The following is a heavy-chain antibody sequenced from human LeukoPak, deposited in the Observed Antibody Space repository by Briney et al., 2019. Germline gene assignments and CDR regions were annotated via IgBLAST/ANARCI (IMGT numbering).Heavy chain of an antibody. CDR2: ISGTSSYI. J-gene: IGHJ6*03. CDR1: GFTFSSYT. D-gene: IGHD4-17*01. V-gene: IGHV3-21*01. Sequence: GGSLRLSCEASGFTFSSYTMSWVRQDPGKGLEWVSCISGTSSYIYYADSLKGRFTISRDNAKNSLYLQMNSLRAEDTAVYYCASFGDQPTQYYYYYMDVWGKGTTVTVSS. CDR3: ASFGDQPTQYYYYYMDV.